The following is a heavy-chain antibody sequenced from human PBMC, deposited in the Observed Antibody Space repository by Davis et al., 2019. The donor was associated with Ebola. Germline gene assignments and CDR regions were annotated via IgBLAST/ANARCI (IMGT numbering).Heavy chain of an antibody. V-gene: IGHV1-69*13. D-gene: IGHD1-26*01. CDR2: IIPIFGTA. Sequence: SVKVSCKASGYTFSSYAISWVRQAPGQGLEWMGGIIPIFGTANYAQKFQGRVTITADESTSTAYMELSSLRSDDTAVYYCARDLFVGAPGHWGQGTLVTVSS. CDR3: ARDLFVGAPGH. CDR1: GYTFSSYA. J-gene: IGHJ4*02.